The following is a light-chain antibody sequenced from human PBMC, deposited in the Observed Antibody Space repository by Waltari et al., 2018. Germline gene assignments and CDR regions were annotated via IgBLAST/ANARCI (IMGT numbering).Light chain of an antibody. CDR1: QSVSRD. V-gene: IGKV3-11*01. J-gene: IGKJ4*01. CDR2: EAS. Sequence: EIVLTQSPATLSLSPGARAPLSCRASQSVSRDLAWYQQKPGQAPRLLIYEASNRATGIPARFSGSGSGTDFTLTISSLEPEDFAVYYCQQRSNWPPLTFGGGTKVEIK. CDR3: QQRSNWPPLT.